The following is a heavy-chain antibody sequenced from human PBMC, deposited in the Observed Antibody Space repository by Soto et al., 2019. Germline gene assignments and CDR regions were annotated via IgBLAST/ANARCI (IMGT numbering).Heavy chain of an antibody. J-gene: IGHJ4*02. CDR3: ARGRAWTTAPSWYYYDSSGYQRLDY. D-gene: IGHD3-22*01. Sequence: ASVKVSCKASGYTFTSYDINWVRQATGQGLEWMGWMNPNSGNTGYAQKFQGRVTMTRNTSISTAYMELSSLRSEDTAVYYCARGRAWTTAPSWYYYDSSGYQRLDYWSQGTLVTVSS. V-gene: IGHV1-8*01. CDR2: MNPNSGNT. CDR1: GYTFTSYD.